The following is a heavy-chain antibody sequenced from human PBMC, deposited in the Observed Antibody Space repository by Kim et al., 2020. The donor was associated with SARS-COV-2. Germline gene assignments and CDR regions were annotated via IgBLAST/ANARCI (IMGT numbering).Heavy chain of an antibody. CDR3: AREAGYGDYDYYYYVDV. Sequence: LKSRVTISVATSKNQFSLKLSSVTAADTAVYYCAREAGYGDYDYYYYVDVWGKGTTVTVSS. J-gene: IGHJ6*03. D-gene: IGHD4-17*01. V-gene: IGHV4-30-2*05.